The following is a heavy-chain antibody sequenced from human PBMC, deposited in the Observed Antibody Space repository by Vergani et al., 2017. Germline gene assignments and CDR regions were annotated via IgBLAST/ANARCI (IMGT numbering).Heavy chain of an antibody. Sequence: QVQLQESGPGLVKPSETLSLTCTVSGGSISSYYWSWIRQPPGKGLEWIGYIYHSGSTNYNPSLKSRVTISVDTSKNQFSLKLSSVTAADTAVYYCARVGPSTYYDILTGYPLHYYYDMDVWGKGTTVTVSS. CDR2: IYHSGST. D-gene: IGHD3-9*01. J-gene: IGHJ6*03. CDR1: GGSISSYY. CDR3: ARVGPSTYYDILTGYPLHYYYDMDV. V-gene: IGHV4-59*01.